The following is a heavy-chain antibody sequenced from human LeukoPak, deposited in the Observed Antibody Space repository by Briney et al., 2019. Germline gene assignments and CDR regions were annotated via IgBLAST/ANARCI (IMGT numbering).Heavy chain of an antibody. Sequence: SETLSLTCTVSGGSISSYYWSWIRQPPGKGLEWIGDIYYSGSTNYNPSLKSRVTISVDTSKNQFSLKLSSVTAADTAVYYCARDRVAAAEADNWFDPWGQGTLVTVSS. J-gene: IGHJ5*02. D-gene: IGHD6-13*01. V-gene: IGHV4-59*12. CDR1: GGSISSYY. CDR3: ARDRVAAAEADNWFDP. CDR2: IYYSGST.